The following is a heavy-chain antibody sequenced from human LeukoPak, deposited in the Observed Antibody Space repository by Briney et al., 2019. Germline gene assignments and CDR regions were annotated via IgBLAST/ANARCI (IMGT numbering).Heavy chain of an antibody. V-gene: IGHV3-21*01. CDR3: ARVRVSSWFGCAAP. CDR1: GFTFSSYS. Sequence: GGSLRLSCAASGFTFSSYSMNWVRQAPGKGLEWVSSISSSSSYIYYADSVKGRFTISRDNAKNSLYLQMNSLRAEDTAVYYCARVRVSSWFGCAAPWGQGTLVTVSS. D-gene: IGHD6-13*01. CDR2: ISSSSSYI. J-gene: IGHJ5*02.